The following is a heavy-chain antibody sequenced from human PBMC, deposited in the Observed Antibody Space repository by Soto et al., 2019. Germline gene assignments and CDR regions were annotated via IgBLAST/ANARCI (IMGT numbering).Heavy chain of an antibody. Sequence: SETLSLTCTVSGGSISSSSYYWGWIRQPPGKGLEWIGSIYYSGSTYYNPSLKSRVTISVDTSKNQFSLKLSSVTAADTAVYYCARQIPTGVRGVSDNWSDPWGQGTLVTVSS. CDR2: IYYSGST. J-gene: IGHJ5*02. V-gene: IGHV4-39*01. CDR3: ARQIPTGVRGVSDNWSDP. CDR1: GGSISSSSYY. D-gene: IGHD3-10*01.